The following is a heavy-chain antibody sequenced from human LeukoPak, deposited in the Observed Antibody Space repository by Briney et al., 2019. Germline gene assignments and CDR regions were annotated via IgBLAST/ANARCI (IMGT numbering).Heavy chain of an antibody. CDR1: GDSISSSIYY. V-gene: IGHV4-39*01. D-gene: IGHD3-10*01. CDR3: ARHGWFGELSPSAY. Sequence: SETLSLTCTVSGDSISSSIYYWAWIRQPPGKGLEWIGSILYSGNTYYNPSLKSRVTISVDTSKNQFSLKLTSVTAADTAVYYCARHGWFGELSPSAYWGQGALVTVSS. J-gene: IGHJ4*02. CDR2: ILYSGNT.